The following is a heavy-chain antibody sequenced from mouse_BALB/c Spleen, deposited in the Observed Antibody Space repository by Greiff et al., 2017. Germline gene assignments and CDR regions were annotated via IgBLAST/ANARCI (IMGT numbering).Heavy chain of an antibody. J-gene: IGHJ4*01. V-gene: IGHV1-20*02. Sequence: EVQLQQSGPELVKPGASVKISCKASGYSFTGYFMNWVMQSHGKSLEWIGRINPYNGDTFYNQKFKGKATLTVDKSSSTAHMELRSLASEDSAVYYCAREGDRYYAMDYWGQGTSVTVSS. D-gene: IGHD2-14*01. CDR2: INPYNGDT. CDR3: AREGDRYYAMDY. CDR1: GYSFTGYF.